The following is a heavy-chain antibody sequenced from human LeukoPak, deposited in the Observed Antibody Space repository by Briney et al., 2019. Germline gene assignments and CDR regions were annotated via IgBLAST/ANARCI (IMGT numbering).Heavy chain of an antibody. J-gene: IGHJ4*02. Sequence: GGSLRLSCAASGFIFSRYAMIWVRQAPGKGPEWVAAISASGDSAYYADSVKGRFTISRDNSKNTLHLQMNTLRAEDTAIYYCAKYLRSGSYYDYWGQGTLVTVSS. CDR3: AKYLRSGSYYDY. CDR2: ISASGDSA. D-gene: IGHD1-26*01. V-gene: IGHV3-23*01. CDR1: GFIFSRYA.